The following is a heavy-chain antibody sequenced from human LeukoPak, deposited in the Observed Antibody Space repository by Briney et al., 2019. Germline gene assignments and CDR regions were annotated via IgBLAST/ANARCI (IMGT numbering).Heavy chain of an antibody. D-gene: IGHD3-3*01. Sequence: SETLSLTCTVSGGSISSGSYYWSWIRQPAGKGLEWIGRIYTSGSTNYNPSLKSRVTISVDTSKNQFSLKLSSVTAADTAVYYCARDPAFTIFGVVTFDLWGRGTLVTVSS. CDR3: ARDPAFTIFGVVTFDL. CDR2: IYTSGST. V-gene: IGHV4-61*02. CDR1: GGSISSGSYY. J-gene: IGHJ2*01.